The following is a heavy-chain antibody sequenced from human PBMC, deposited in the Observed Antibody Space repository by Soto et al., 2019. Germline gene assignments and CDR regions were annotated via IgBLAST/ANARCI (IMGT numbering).Heavy chain of an antibody. CDR1: GYTFTGYY. D-gene: IGHD1-26*01. Sequence: ASVKVSCXASGYTFTGYYMHWVRQAPGQGLEWMGWINPNSGGTNYAQKFQGWVTMTRDTSISTAYMELSRLRSDDTAVYYCARVKRATMYYFDYWGQGTRVTVSS. CDR3: ARVKRATMYYFDY. J-gene: IGHJ4*02. V-gene: IGHV1-2*04. CDR2: INPNSGGT.